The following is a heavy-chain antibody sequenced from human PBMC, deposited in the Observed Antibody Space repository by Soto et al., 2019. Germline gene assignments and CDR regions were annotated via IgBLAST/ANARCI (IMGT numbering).Heavy chain of an antibody. D-gene: IGHD3-3*01. Sequence: GSLRLTCSASGFTFSSYAMSWVRQAPGKGLEWASAISGSGGSTYYADSVKGRFTISRDNSKNTLYLQMNSLRAEDTAVYYCAKIGEMAAGRPNWGQGTLVTVYS. V-gene: IGHV3-23*01. J-gene: IGHJ4*02. CDR2: ISGSGGST. CDR3: AKIGEMAAGRPN. CDR1: GFTFSSYA.